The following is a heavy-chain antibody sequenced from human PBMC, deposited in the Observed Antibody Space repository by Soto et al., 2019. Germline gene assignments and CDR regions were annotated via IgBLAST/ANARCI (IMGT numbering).Heavy chain of an antibody. Sequence: GGSLRLSCAASGFTFDDYAMHWVRQAPGKGLEWVSGMSWNSGSIGYADSVKGRFTISRDNAKKSLYLQMNSLRAEDKALYYCAKGAKSAYDSSCYRDPPSFGIWGQGTMAAV. CDR1: GFTFDDYA. CDR2: MSWNSGSI. D-gene: IGHD3-22*01. V-gene: IGHV3-9*01. CDR3: AKGAKSAYDSSCYRDPPSFGI. J-gene: IGHJ3*02.